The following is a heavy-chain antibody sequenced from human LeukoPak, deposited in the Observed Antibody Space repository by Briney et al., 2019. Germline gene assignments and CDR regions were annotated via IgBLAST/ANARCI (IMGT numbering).Heavy chain of an antibody. CDR3: AKAAVAVNYFDY. Sequence: GGSLRLSCAASGFTFSSYAMSRLRQAPGKGLEWVSAISGSGGSTYYADSVKGRFTISRDNSKNTLYLQMNSLRAEDTAVYYCAKAAVAVNYFDYWGQGTLVTVSS. D-gene: IGHD6-19*01. V-gene: IGHV3-23*01. CDR2: ISGSGGST. CDR1: GFTFSSYA. J-gene: IGHJ4*02.